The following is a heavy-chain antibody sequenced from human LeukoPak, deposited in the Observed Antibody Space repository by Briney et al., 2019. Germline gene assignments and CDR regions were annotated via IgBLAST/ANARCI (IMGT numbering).Heavy chain of an antibody. CDR1: GFTFSSYG. J-gene: IGHJ3*02. V-gene: IGHV3-30*02. CDR3: AKAPRYSSSWYAFDI. D-gene: IGHD6-13*01. Sequence: GGSLRLSCAASGFTFSSYGMHWVRQAPGKGLEWVAFIRYDGSNKYYADSVKGRFTISRDNSKNTLYLQMNSLRAEDTAVYYCAKAPRYSSSWYAFDIWGQGTMVTVSS. CDR2: IRYDGSNK.